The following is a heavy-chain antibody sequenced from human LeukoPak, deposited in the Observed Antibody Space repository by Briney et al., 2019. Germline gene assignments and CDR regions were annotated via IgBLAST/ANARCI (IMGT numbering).Heavy chain of an antibody. D-gene: IGHD2-15*01. V-gene: IGHV4-39*01. J-gene: IGHJ4*02. Sequence: SETLSLTCTVSGYSISSSRYYWGWIRQTPGTGLEWIGSFYNRGDTYYNPSLKSRVTISVDTSNNQFSLKLSSVTAADTAVYYCARGPPIVVVAATHSEDFDYWGQGTLVTVSS. CDR2: FYNRGDT. CDR3: ARGPPIVVVAATHSEDFDY. CDR1: GYSISSSRYY.